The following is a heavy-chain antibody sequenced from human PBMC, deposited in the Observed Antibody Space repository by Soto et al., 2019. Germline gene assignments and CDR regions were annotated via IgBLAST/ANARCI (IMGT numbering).Heavy chain of an antibody. CDR3: ARDDGRVDSSGYYSDYYYYGMDV. J-gene: IGHJ6*02. V-gene: IGHV3-74*01. D-gene: IGHD3-22*01. CDR2: INSDGSST. Sequence: GGSLRLSCAASGFTFSSYWMHWVRQAPGKGLVWVSRINSDGSSTSYADSVKGRFTISRDNAKNTLYLQMNSLRAEDTAVYYCARDDGRVDSSGYYSDYYYYGMDVWGQGTTVTVSS. CDR1: GFTFSSYW.